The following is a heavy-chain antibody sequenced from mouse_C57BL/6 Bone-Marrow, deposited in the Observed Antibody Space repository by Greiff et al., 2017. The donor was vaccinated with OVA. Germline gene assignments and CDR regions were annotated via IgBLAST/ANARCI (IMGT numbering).Heavy chain of an antibody. CDR2: INPGSGGT. CDR3: ARSSYGSSPYAMDY. V-gene: IGHV1-54*01. Sequence: QVQLQQSGAELVRPGTSVKVSCKASGYAFTNYLIEWVKQRPGQGLEWIGVINPGSGGTNYNEKFKGKATLTADKSSSTAYMQLSSLTSEASAVYFCARSSYGSSPYAMDYWGQGTSVTVSS. D-gene: IGHD1-1*01. CDR1: GYAFTNYL. J-gene: IGHJ4*01.